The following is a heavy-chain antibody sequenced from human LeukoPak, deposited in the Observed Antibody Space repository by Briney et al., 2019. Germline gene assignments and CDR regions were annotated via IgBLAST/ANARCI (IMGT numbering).Heavy chain of an antibody. J-gene: IGHJ5*02. CDR1: GDSVSSAGYH. V-gene: IGHV4-61*08. CDR2: SGSP. D-gene: IGHD3-16*01. Sequence: SETLSLTCSVSGDSVSSAGYHWSWIRQAPGKGLEWIGHSGSPSYNPSLKSRVMISIDTSKNQFSLKLNSVTAADTAVYYCARHYGPWGQGTLVTVSS. CDR3: ARHYGP.